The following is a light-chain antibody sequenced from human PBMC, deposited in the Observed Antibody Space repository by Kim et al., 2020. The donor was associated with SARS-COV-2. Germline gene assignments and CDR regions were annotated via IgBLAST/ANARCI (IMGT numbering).Light chain of an antibody. CDR2: DNN. V-gene: IGLV1-51*01. Sequence: RTATLSCSGSSSNHGNNPVSWYQQHPGTAPKLLIYDNNTRPSGIPERFSGSQSDTSATLGIAGLQTGDEANYFCAAWDSRLRIVLFGGGTRLTV. CDR3: AAWDSRLRIVL. J-gene: IGLJ2*01. CDR1: SSNHGNNP.